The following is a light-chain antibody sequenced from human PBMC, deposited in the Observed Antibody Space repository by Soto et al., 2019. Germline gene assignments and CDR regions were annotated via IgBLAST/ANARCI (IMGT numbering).Light chain of an antibody. CDR1: QVISSY. V-gene: IGKV1-8*01. Sequence: AIRMTQSPSSFSASTGDRVTLTCRASQVISSYLAWYQQKPGKAPKVLIYAASSLQSVVPSRFSGSGSETDFTLTISSLQPEHFATYSCQQSYSTPWTFGQGTKVDIK. J-gene: IGKJ1*01. CDR2: AAS. CDR3: QQSYSTPWT.